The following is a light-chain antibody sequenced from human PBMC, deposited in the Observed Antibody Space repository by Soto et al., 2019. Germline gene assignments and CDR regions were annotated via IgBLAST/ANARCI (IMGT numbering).Light chain of an antibody. Sequence: QSALTQPASVSGSPGQSITISCTGTSSDVGRYDYVSWYQQYPGKAPKLMIYEVTNRPSGVSNRFSGSKSVNTASLTISGLQAEDEADYYCSSYTSSSTWVFGGGTQLTVL. J-gene: IGLJ3*02. CDR3: SSYTSSSTWV. CDR1: SSDVGRYDY. CDR2: EVT. V-gene: IGLV2-14*01.